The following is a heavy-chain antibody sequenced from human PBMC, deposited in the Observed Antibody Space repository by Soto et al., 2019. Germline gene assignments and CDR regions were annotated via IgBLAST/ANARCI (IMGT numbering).Heavy chain of an antibody. CDR1: GYSFTSYW. CDR2: IYPGDSDT. D-gene: IGHD6-13*01. V-gene: IGHV5-51*01. J-gene: IGHJ5*02. Sequence: GESLKISCKGSGYSFTSYWIGWVRQMPGKGLEWMGIIYPGDSDTRYSPSFQGQVTISADKSISTAYLQWSSLKASDTAMYYCARSREIAASGTGWFDPWGQGTLVTVSS. CDR3: ARSREIAASGTGWFDP.